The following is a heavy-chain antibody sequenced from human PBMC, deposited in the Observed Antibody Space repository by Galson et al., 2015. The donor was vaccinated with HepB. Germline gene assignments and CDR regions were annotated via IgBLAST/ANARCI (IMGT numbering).Heavy chain of an antibody. J-gene: IGHJ4*02. CDR2: ISYGGNNE. Sequence: SLRLSCAASGFTFSSYSIHWVRQAPGEGLEWVAVISYGGNNEYYADSVKGRFTISRDNSKNTLFLQMNSLRTEDTAVYYCARGAPRRWFYFDSWGQGTLVTVSS. CDR3: ARGAPRRWFYFDS. V-gene: IGHV3-30-3*01. D-gene: IGHD4/OR15-4a*01. CDR1: GFTFSSYS.